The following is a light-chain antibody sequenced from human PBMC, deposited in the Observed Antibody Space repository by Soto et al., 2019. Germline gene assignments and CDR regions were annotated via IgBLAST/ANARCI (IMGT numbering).Light chain of an antibody. CDR2: SAS. J-gene: IGKJ4*01. Sequence: DIQMTQSPSSLSASVGDRVTITCRASEGISNFLAWYRQRPGEVPQLLIYSASTLQSGVPSRFSGSGSGTDFTLTISSLQPEDVATYFCQKYDSAPPLTFGGGTKVDIK. V-gene: IGKV1-27*01. CDR3: QKYDSAPPLT. CDR1: EGISNF.